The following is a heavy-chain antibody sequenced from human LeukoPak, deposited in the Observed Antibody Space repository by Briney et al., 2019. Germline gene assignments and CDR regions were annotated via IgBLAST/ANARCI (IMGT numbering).Heavy chain of an antibody. CDR1: GFTFSNYW. V-gene: IGHV3-74*01. Sequence: GGSLRLSCAASGFTFSNYWMHWVRQAPGKGLVWVSLIHSDGGTTNYADSVKGRFTISRDNAKNSLYLQMNSLRAEDTTVYYCARDFLTGGFDPWGQGTLVTVSS. D-gene: IGHD1-14*01. CDR3: ARDFLTGGFDP. J-gene: IGHJ5*02. CDR2: IHSDGGTT.